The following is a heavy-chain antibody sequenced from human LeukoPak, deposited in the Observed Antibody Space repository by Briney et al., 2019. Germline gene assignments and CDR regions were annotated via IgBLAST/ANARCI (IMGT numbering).Heavy chain of an antibody. D-gene: IGHD1-1*01. CDR1: GFTFSNSV. V-gene: IGHV3-23*01. CDR3: AKLDWNGGAENY. J-gene: IGHJ4*02. Sequence: GGSLRLSCAASGFTFSNSVMSWVRQAPGKGLQWVSAITGSGGRTYYADSVKGRFSISRDNSKNTLYLQMNSLRAEDTAIYYCAKLDWNGGAENYWGQGTLVTVSS. CDR2: ITGSGGRT.